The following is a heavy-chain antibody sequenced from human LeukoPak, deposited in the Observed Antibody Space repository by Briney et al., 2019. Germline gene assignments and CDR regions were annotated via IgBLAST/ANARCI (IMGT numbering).Heavy chain of an antibody. J-gene: IGHJ5*02. CDR1: GGTFSSYA. Sequence: ASVKVSCKASGGTFSSYAISWVRQAPGQGLEWMGWINPNSGGTNYAQKFQGRVTMTRDTSISTAYMELSRLRSDDTAVYYCAREGAFSSSKDNWFDPWGQGTLVTVSS. V-gene: IGHV1-2*02. D-gene: IGHD6-6*01. CDR2: INPNSGGT. CDR3: AREGAFSSSKDNWFDP.